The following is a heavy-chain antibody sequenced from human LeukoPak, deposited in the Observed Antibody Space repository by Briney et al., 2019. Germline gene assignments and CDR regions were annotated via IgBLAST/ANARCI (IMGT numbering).Heavy chain of an antibody. D-gene: IGHD5-18*01. V-gene: IGHV4-59*08. J-gene: IGHJ3*02. Sequence: SETPSLTCTVSGGSISSYYWSWIRQPPGQGLEWIGYIYYSGSTNYNPSLKSRVTISVDTSKNQFSLKLSSVTAADTAVYYCARSPDGYDAFDIWGQGTMVTVSS. CDR1: GGSISSYY. CDR2: IYYSGST. CDR3: ARSPDGYDAFDI.